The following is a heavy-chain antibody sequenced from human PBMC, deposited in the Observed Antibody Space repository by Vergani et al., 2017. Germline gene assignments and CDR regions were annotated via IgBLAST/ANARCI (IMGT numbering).Heavy chain of an antibody. CDR2: IYYSGST. Sequence: QLQLQESGPGLVKPSATLSLTCSVSGASIISINYYWGWIRQPPGKGLEWIASIYYSGSTYYNPSLKSRVTISVDTSKNQFSLKLSSVTAADTAVYFCARHSTVEWLVKLGWIDPWGQGSLVTVSS. V-gene: IGHV4-39*01. J-gene: IGHJ5*02. CDR3: ARHSTVEWLVKLGWIDP. D-gene: IGHD6-19*01. CDR1: GASIISINYY.